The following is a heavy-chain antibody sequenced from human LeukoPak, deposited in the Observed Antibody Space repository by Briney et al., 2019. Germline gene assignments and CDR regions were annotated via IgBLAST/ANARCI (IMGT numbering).Heavy chain of an antibody. CDR2: IFYSGST. Sequence: TLSLTCAVYGGSFSGYYWSWIRQPPGKGLEWIGYIFYSGSTYYNPSLKSRVTISVDTSKNQFSLKLSSVTAADTAVYYCARDLQNYDSSGYYYYYYGMDVWGQGTTVTVSS. CDR3: ARDLQNYDSSGYYYYYYGMDV. D-gene: IGHD3-22*01. J-gene: IGHJ6*02. V-gene: IGHV4-34*09. CDR1: GGSFSGYY.